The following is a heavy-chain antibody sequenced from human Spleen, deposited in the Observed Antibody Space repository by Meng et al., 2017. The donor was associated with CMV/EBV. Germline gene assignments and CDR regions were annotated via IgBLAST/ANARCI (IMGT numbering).Heavy chain of an antibody. CDR1: GYSISSGDY. J-gene: IGHJ4*02. CDR2: IYKSGRT. Sequence: GSLRLSCTVSGYSISSGDYWGWIRQPPGKGLEWIGNIYKSGRTFYSPSLKTRVTMSVDTSKNQFSLKLRSVTAAYTAVYYCARFPFDYWGQGTLVTVSS. V-gene: IGHV4-38-2*02. CDR3: ARFPFDY.